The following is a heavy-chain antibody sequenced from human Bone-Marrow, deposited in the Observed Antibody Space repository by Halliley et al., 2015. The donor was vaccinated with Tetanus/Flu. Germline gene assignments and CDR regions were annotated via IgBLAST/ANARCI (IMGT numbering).Heavy chain of an antibody. V-gene: IGHV5-51*03. Sequence: QLVQSGAEVRKSGESLKISCKGSGYSFSNQWIAWVRQMPGRGLEWMGIIYPGDSDTSYSPSFEGQVTMSADKSISTAYLQWNALKASDTAVYYCPRRRGGAWYFDYWGQGTLVTVSS. J-gene: IGHJ4*02. CDR1: GYSFSNQW. CDR3: PRRRGGAWYFDY. CDR2: IYPGDSDT. D-gene: IGHD6-19*01.